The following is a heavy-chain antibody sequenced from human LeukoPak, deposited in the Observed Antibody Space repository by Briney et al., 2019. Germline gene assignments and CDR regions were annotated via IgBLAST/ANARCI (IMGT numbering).Heavy chain of an antibody. CDR1: GFTFSAYS. J-gene: IGHJ4*02. CDR3: AREHKWEALEGRYFDY. Sequence: PGRSLRLSCAASGFTFSAYSMHWFRQAPGEGLEWVALISHDGTNKAIADSVQGRFTISRDKSRNTMDLQMNSLRVDDTAMYYCAREHKWEALEGRYFDYWGQGILVTVSS. D-gene: IGHD1-26*01. V-gene: IGHV3-30*04. CDR2: ISHDGTNK.